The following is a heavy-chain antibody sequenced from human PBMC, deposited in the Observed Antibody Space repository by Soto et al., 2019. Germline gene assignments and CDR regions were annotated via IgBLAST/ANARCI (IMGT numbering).Heavy chain of an antibody. V-gene: IGHV4-4*02. D-gene: IGHD3-22*01. CDR1: GGSISSSNW. CDR3: ARHVKGGYYYLDY. Sequence: SETLSLTCAVSGGSISSSNWWSWVRQPPGKGLEWIGEIYHSGSTNYNPSLKSRVTISVDKSKNQFSLKLSSVTAADTAVYYCARHVKGGYYYLDYWGQGSLVTVSS. J-gene: IGHJ4*02. CDR2: IYHSGST.